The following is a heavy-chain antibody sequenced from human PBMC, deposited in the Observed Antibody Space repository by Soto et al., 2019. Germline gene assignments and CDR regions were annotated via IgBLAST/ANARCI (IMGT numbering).Heavy chain of an antibody. J-gene: IGHJ4*02. CDR2: IYHNGRA. V-gene: IGHV4-30-2*01. Sequence: QLQLQESGSGLVKPSQTLSLTCAVSGGSITSDSWSWIRQPPGKGLEWIGYIYHNGRAFYNSSLKSRVTMSVDMSKNQISLTLRSVTAADTAVYYCVRDRGYGTLDSWGQGTLVTVSS. CDR1: GGSITSDS. CDR3: VRDRGYGTLDS. D-gene: IGHD5-12*01.